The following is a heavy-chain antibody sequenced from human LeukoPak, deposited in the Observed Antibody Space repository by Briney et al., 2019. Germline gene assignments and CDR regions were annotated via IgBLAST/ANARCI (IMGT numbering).Heavy chain of an antibody. CDR3: ARHLCSSTSCPGPFDY. CDR2: ISSSSSYI. J-gene: IGHJ4*02. Sequence: GGSLRLSCAASGFTFSSYSMNWVRQAPGKGLEWVSSISSSSSYIYYADSVKGRFTISRDNAKNSLYLQMNSLRAEDTAVYYCARHLCSSTSCPGPFDYWGQGTLVTVSS. CDR1: GFTFSSYS. V-gene: IGHV3-21*01. D-gene: IGHD2-2*01.